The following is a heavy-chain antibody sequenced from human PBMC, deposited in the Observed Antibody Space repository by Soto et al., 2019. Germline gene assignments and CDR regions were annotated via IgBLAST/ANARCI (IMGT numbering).Heavy chain of an antibody. CDR1: GGSISSGGYY. CDR2: IYYSGST. D-gene: IGHD3-3*01. Sequence: SETLSLTCTVSGGSISSGGYYWSWIRQHPGKGLEWIGYIYYSGSTYYNPSLKSRVTISVDTSKNQFSLKLSSVTAADTALYYCARDWRGEYFQHWGQGTLVTVSS. V-gene: IGHV4-31*03. CDR3: ARDWRGEYFQH. J-gene: IGHJ1*01.